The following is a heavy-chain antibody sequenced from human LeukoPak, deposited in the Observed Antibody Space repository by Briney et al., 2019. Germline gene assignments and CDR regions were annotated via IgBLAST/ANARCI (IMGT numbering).Heavy chain of an antibody. CDR3: ARVSTEVDTAMAVFDY. Sequence: SVKVSCKASGGTFASYAISWVRQAPGQGLEWMGRIIPIFGTVNYAQKFQGRVTMTTDESTSTAYMELSSLRSEDTAVYYFARVSTEVDTAMAVFDYWGQGTLVTVSS. D-gene: IGHD5-18*01. J-gene: IGHJ4*02. CDR2: IIPIFGTV. V-gene: IGHV1-69*05. CDR1: GGTFASYA.